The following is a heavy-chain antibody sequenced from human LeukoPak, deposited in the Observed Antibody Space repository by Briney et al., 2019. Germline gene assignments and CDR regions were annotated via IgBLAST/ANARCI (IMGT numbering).Heavy chain of an antibody. CDR3: ARVVAGPAAVYYNCGLDV. J-gene: IGHJ6*02. CDR1: GFTFSDYY. CDR2: ISSSSSYT. D-gene: IGHD2-2*01. V-gene: IGHV3-11*06. Sequence: PGGSLRLSCAASGFTFSDYYMSWIRQAPGKGLEWVSYISSSSSYTNYADPVKGRFTISRDNAKNSLYLQMNSLRGEDTAVYFGARVVAGPAAVYYNCGLDVWGQGTMVTVSS.